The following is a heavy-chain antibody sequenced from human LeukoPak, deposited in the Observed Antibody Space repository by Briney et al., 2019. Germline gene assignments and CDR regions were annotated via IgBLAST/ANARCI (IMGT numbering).Heavy chain of an antibody. CDR3: AGARHTTFYWPA. J-gene: IGHJ4*02. CDR1: GSSFTNYW. V-gene: IGHV5-51*01. CDR2: IHLDDSDT. Sequence: GASLQISCKGSGSSFTNYWIGWVRPLPGKGLEWMGIIHLDDSDTRYSPSFQGQVTISADKSINTAYLQWNSLKASDTAIYYCAGARHTTFYWPAWGQGTLITVSS. D-gene: IGHD2/OR15-2a*01.